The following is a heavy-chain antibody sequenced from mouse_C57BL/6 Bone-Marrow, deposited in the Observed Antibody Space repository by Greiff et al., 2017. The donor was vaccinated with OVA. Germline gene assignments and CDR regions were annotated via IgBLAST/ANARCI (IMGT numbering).Heavy chain of an antibody. V-gene: IGHV1-81*01. D-gene: IGHD2-4*01. Sequence: VQLQESGAELVRPGATVKLSCTASGFTLTSYGISWVKQRTGQGLEWMGEIYPGSGNTNYNEKFKGKATLTADKSSSTAYMLPRSLTSEDSADYCCARWRDYEGPPYDFDYWGQGTTLTVSS. CDR3: ARWRDYEGPPYDFDY. CDR2: IYPGSGNT. J-gene: IGHJ2*01. CDR1: GFTLTSYG.